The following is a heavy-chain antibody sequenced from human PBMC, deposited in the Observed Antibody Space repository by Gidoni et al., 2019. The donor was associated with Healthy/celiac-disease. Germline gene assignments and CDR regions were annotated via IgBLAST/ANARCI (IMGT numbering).Heavy chain of an antibody. CDR3: ARHQAYYYGSGSLSGY. J-gene: IGHJ4*02. D-gene: IGHD3-10*01. CDR1: GYSFTSYW. CDR2: IDPSDSYT. V-gene: IGHV5-10-1*03. Sequence: EVQLVQSGAEVKKPGESLRISCKGSGYSFTSYWISWVRQMPGKGLEWMGRIDPSDSYTNYSPSFQGHVTISADKSISTAYLQWSSLKASDTAMYYCARHQAYYYGSGSLSGYWGQGTLVTVSS.